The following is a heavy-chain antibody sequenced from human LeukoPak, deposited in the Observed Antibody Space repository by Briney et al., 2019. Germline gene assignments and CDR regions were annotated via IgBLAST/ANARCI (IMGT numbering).Heavy chain of an antibody. CDR1: GFTLSSTG. J-gene: IGHJ4*02. CDR3: ARGTGAAAGPDRGIH. D-gene: IGHD6-13*01. V-gene: IGHV3-23*01. CDR2: ISGGNT. Sequence: PGGSLRLSCADPGFTLSSTGMSWVRQAPGKGLEWVSGISGGNTFYADSVKGRFTISRDNSKSTLYLQMDSLRVEDTAIYYCARGTGAAAGPDRGIHWGQGTLVTVSS.